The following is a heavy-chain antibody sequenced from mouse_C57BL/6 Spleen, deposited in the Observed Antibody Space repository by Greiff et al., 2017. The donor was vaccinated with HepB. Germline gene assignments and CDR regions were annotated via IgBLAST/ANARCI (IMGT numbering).Heavy chain of an antibody. D-gene: IGHD1-1*01. V-gene: IGHV1-52*01. CDR2: IDPSDSET. CDR3: AREAYGSRWDFDY. J-gene: IGHJ2*01. CDR1: GYTFTSYW. Sequence: QVQLQQPGAELVRPGSSVKLSCKASGYTFTSYWMHWVKQRPIQGLEWIGNIDPSDSETHYNQKFKDKATLTVDKSSSTAYMQLSSRTSEDSAVYYCAREAYGSRWDFDYWGQGTTLTVSS.